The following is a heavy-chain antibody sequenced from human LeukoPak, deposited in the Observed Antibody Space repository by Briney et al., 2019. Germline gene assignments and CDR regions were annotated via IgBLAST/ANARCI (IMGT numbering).Heavy chain of an antibody. CDR2: IIPSLDVA. D-gene: IGHD2-15*01. CDR3: ARAHRSPGTCLGGH. Sequence: ASVKVSCKASGDTFIPYTFSWVRQAPGQGLEWIGRIIPSLDVANYAHKFQGRVTLSVDRDTATTYMEVTSLRSEDTAIYYCARAHRSPGTCLGGHWGQGTLVTVSS. V-gene: IGHV1-69*02. J-gene: IGHJ4*02. CDR1: GDTFIPYT.